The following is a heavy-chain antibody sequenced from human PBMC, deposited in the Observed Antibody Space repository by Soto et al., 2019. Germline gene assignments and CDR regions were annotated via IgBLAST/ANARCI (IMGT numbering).Heavy chain of an antibody. D-gene: IGHD1-26*01. CDR3: AKGVRYRDDAFDI. CDR1: GFTFSSYA. V-gene: IGHV3-23*01. Sequence: PGGSLRLSCAASGFTFSSYAMSWVRQAPGKGLEWASAISGSGGSTYYADSVKGRFTISRDNSKNTLYLQMNSLRAEDTAVYYCAKGVRYRDDAFDIWGQGTMVTVSS. CDR2: ISGSGGST. J-gene: IGHJ3*02.